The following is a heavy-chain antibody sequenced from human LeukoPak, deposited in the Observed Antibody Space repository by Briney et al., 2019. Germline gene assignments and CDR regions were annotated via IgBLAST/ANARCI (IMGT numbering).Heavy chain of an antibody. J-gene: IGHJ5*02. CDR3: ARDRGFWSGFHLNWFDP. Sequence: SEALSLTCTVSGGSISSYYWSWIRQPPGKGLEWIGYIYYSGSTNYNPPLQSRVTISVDTSKNQFSLKLSSVTAADTAVYYCARDRGFWSGFHLNWFDPWGQGTLVTVSS. CDR1: GGSISSYY. CDR2: IYYSGST. D-gene: IGHD3-3*01. V-gene: IGHV4-59*01.